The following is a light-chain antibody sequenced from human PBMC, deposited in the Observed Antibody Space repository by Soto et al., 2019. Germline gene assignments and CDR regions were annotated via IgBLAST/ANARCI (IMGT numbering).Light chain of an antibody. V-gene: IGKV1-5*03. J-gene: IGKJ4*02. CDR1: QSISSW. CDR3: QQYNSYPRT. Sequence: DIQMTQSPSTLSASVGDRVTITCRASQSISSWLAWYQQKPGKAPNLLIYKASSLESGVPSRFSGSGSGTGFTLAISSLQPDDFAIYYCQQYNSYPRTFGGGTKVEIK. CDR2: KAS.